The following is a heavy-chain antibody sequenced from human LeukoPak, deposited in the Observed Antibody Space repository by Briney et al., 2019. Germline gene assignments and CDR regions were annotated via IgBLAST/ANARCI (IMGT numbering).Heavy chain of an antibody. CDR1: GSSINSYY. CDR2: NYYSGIT. V-gene: IGHV4-59*01. J-gene: IGHJ4*02. Sequence: SETLSLTCTFSGSSINSYYWSWIRQPPGRGLEWIGYNYYSGITNYNPSLKSRVTISVDTSKNQFSLKLSSVTAADTAVYYCARAVYSSSALDYWGQGTLVIVSS. D-gene: IGHD6-13*01. CDR3: ARAVYSSSALDY.